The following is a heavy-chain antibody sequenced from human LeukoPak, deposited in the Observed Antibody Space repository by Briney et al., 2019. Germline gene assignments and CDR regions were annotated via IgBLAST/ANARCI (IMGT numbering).Heavy chain of an antibody. J-gene: IGHJ4*02. Sequence: AGGSLRLSCAASGFTFSSYSMNWIRQPPGKGLERIGYIYYSGSTNYNPSLKSRVTISVDTSKNQFSLKLSSVTAADTDCARKRIDSRGYYLDYWGQGTLVTVSS. CDR3: RIDSRGYYLDY. D-gene: IGHD3-22*01. V-gene: IGHV4-59*08. CDR2: IYYSGST. CDR1: GFTFSSYS.